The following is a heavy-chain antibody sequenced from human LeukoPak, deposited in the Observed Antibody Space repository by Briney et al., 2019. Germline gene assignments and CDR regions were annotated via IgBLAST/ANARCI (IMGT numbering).Heavy chain of an antibody. J-gene: IGHJ6*04. D-gene: IGHD3-10*02. CDR2: IYSGGST. V-gene: IGHV3-66*01. Sequence: GGSLRLSCAATEFSVGSNYMTWVRQAPGKGLEWVSLIYSGGSTYYADSVKGRFTISRDNSKNTLYLQMNSLRAEDTAVYYCAELGITMIGGVWGKGTTVTISS. CDR1: EFSVGSNY. CDR3: AELGITMIGGV.